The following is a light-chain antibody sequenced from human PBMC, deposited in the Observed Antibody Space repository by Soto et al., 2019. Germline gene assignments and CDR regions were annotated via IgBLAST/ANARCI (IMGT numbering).Light chain of an antibody. CDR2: AAS. V-gene: IGKV3-20*01. J-gene: IGKJ1*01. Sequence: EIVLTQSPGTLSLSPGERATLSCRASQSIGSSHLAWYQQKRGQAPRVVIFAASSRATGIPDRFRGSGYGTDITLTIDRLEPEGCAVYYLQQYGGSPRTFGQGTRLELK. CDR3: QQYGGSPRT. CDR1: QSIGSSH.